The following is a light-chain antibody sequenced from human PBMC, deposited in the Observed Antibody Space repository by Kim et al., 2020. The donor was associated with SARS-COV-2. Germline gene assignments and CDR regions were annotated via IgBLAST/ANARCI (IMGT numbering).Light chain of an antibody. CDR2: QDN. V-gene: IGLV3-1*01. J-gene: IGLJ1*01. CDR3: QAWDSSTYV. Sequence: SYELTQPPSVSVSPGQTASITCSGDKLGDKYACWYQQKPGQSPVLVIYQDNKRPSGIPERFSGSNSGNTATLTISGTQAMDEADYYCQAWDSSTYVFGTRTKVTVL. CDR1: KLGDKY.